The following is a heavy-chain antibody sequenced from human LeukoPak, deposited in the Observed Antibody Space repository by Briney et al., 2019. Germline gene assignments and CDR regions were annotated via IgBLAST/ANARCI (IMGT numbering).Heavy chain of an antibody. J-gene: IGHJ4*02. CDR3: AKNPAVDSPFDY. CDR2: ISGSGGNT. CDR1: GFTFSDYY. Sequence: GGSLRLSCAASGFTFSDYYMSWVRQAPGKGLEWVSAISGSGGNTYYADSVKGRFTISRDNSKNTLYLQMNSLRAEDTAVYYCAKNPAVDSPFDYWGQGTQVTVSS. D-gene: IGHD3/OR15-3a*01. V-gene: IGHV3-23*01.